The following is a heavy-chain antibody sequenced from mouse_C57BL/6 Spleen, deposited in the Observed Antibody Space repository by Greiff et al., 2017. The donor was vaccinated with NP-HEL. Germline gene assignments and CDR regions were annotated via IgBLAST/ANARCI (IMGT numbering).Heavy chain of an antibody. CDR1: GYTFTDYN. D-gene: IGHD4-1*01. V-gene: IGHV1-22*01. CDR3: AREGVNWDGGYAMDY. J-gene: IGHJ4*01. Sequence: VQLKQSGPELVKPGASVKMSCKASGYTFTDYNMHWVKQSHGKSLEWIGYINPNNGGTSYNQKFKGKATLTVNKSSSTAYMELRSLTSEDSAVYYCAREGVNWDGGYAMDYWGQGTSVTVSS. CDR2: INPNNGGT.